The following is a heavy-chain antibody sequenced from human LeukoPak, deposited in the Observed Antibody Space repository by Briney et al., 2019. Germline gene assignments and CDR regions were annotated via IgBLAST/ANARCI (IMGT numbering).Heavy chain of an antibody. CDR3: ARVTAVTGEMDV. D-gene: IGHD4-17*01. Sequence: SQTLSLTCAVSGGSISSGGYSWSWIRQPPGKGLEWIGYIYHSGSTYYNPSLKSRVTISVDRSKNQFSLRLSSVTAADTAVYYCARVTAVTGEMDVWGQGTTVAVSS. CDR1: GGSISSGGYS. J-gene: IGHJ6*02. CDR2: IYHSGST. V-gene: IGHV4-30-2*01.